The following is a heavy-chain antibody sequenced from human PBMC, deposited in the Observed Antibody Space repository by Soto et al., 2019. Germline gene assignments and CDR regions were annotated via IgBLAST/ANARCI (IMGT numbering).Heavy chain of an antibody. CDR2: IHHSGST. D-gene: IGHD6-19*01. J-gene: IGHJ4*02. V-gene: IGHV4-4*02. CDR1: SASIITEQR. CDR3: ARSFGWYALDH. Sequence: QMQLQESGPGLVKPSETLSLTCAVSSASIITEQRWTWVRQPPGKGLEWIGEIHHSGSTNNNPSLRGRVTLSVDKSKNQCSRNLNSVTAADTALYYCARSFGWYALDHWGQGTLVIVSS.